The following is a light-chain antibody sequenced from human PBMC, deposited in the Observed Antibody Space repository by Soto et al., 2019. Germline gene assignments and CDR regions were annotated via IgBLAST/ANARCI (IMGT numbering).Light chain of an antibody. CDR1: QSVSSY. J-gene: IGKJ3*01. CDR2: DAS. V-gene: IGKV3-11*01. Sequence: EIVLTQSPGTLSLSPGERATLSFRASQSVSSYLAWYQQKPGQAPRLLIYDASNRATGIPARFSGSGSGTDFTLTISSLEPEDFAVYYCQQHNNWLGFTFGPGTKVDIK. CDR3: QQHNNWLGFT.